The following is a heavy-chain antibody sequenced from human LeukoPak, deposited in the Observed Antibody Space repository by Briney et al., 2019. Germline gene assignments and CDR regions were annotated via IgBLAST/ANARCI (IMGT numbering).Heavy chain of an antibody. V-gene: IGHV3-23*01. Sequence: GGSLRLSGAASGFTLSTYAMNWVRQAPGKGLELVSGISAGGGSTYYADSVKGRFTISRDNSKNTLYLQMNSLTVEDTAVYYCAKSPRSAADNWFDPWGQGTLVTVSS. D-gene: IGHD6-13*01. CDR2: ISAGGGST. CDR1: GFTLSTYA. CDR3: AKSPRSAADNWFDP. J-gene: IGHJ5*02.